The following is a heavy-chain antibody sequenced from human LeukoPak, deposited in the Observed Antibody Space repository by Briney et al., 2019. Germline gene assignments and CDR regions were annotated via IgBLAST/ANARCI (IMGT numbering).Heavy chain of an antibody. CDR1: GGSFSGYY. CDR3: ARSVGATWYYFAY. J-gene: IGHJ4*02. CDR2: INHSGST. V-gene: IGHV4-34*01. D-gene: IGHD2-8*02. Sequence: KPSEPLSLTCAVYGGSFSGYYWSWIRQPPGKGLEWIGEINHSGSTNYNPSLKSRVSISVDTSKSQCSLKLSSVTAADTAVYYCARSVGATWYYFAYWGQGTLVTVS.